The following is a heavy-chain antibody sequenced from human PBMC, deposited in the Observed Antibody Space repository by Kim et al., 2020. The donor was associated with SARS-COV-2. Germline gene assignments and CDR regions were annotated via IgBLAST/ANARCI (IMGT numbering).Heavy chain of an antibody. CDR2: INADGTKT. CDR3: TRGYTYRDY. V-gene: IGHV3-74*01. CDR1: GFIFSNSW. D-gene: IGHD5-18*01. J-gene: IGHJ4*02. Sequence: GGSLRLSCAASGFIFSNSWMHWVRQAPGKGLVWVSRINADGTKTNYADSVKGRFTISRDNAKNTVYLQMNSLRDEDTAVYYCTRGYTYRDYWGQGTLVTVPA.